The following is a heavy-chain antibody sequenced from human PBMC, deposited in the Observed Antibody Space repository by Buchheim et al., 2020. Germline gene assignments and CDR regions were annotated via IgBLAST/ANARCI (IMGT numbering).Heavy chain of an antibody. V-gene: IGHV4-4*02. CDR3: ARAPIVVVVAATLEVPYYFDY. Sequence: QVQLQESGPGLVKPSGTLSLTCAVSGGSISSSNWWSWVRQPPGKGLEWIGEIYHSGSTNYNPSLKSRVTISVDQSKNQFSLKLSSVTAADTAVYYCARAPIVVVVAATLEVPYYFDYWGQGTL. J-gene: IGHJ4*02. D-gene: IGHD2-15*01. CDR1: GGSISSSNW. CDR2: IYHSGST.